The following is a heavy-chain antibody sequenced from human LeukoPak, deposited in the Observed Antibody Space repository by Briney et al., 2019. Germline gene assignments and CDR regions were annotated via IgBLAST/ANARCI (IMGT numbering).Heavy chain of an antibody. Sequence: GGSLRLSCAASGFTFSRYGMTWVRQAPGKGPEWVSSISDSGGSTYYADSVKGRFTIYRDNSKNTLALQMNSLRAEDTALYYCATVTSTSCYGWNDYWGQGTLVTVSS. V-gene: IGHV3-23*01. D-gene: IGHD2-2*01. J-gene: IGHJ4*02. CDR3: ATVTSTSCYGWNDY. CDR1: GFTFSRYG. CDR2: ISDSGGST.